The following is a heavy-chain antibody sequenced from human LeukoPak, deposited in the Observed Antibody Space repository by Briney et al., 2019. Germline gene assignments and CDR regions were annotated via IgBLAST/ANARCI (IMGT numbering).Heavy chain of an antibody. Sequence: SETLSLTCAVSGGSISSSNWWSWVRQPPGKGLEWIGYIYYSGSTNYNPSLKSRVTISVDTSKNQFSLKLSSVTAADTAVYYCARDLDSSGSFDYWGQGTLVTVSS. J-gene: IGHJ4*02. D-gene: IGHD3-22*01. CDR2: IYYSGST. CDR3: ARDLDSSGSFDY. CDR1: GGSISSSNW. V-gene: IGHV4-4*02.